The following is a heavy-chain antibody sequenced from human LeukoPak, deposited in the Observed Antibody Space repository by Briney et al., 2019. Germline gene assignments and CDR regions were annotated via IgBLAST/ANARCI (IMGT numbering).Heavy chain of an antibody. Sequence: PSETLSLTCAVYGGSFSGYYWSWIRQPPGKGLEWIGEINHSGSTNYNPSLKSRVTMSVDTSKNQFSLKLSSVTAADTAVYYCARGSTFHYYDSSGSGHWYFDLWGRGTLVTVSS. CDR3: ARGSTFHYYDSSGSGHWYFDL. CDR2: INHSGST. CDR1: GGSFSGYY. J-gene: IGHJ2*01. V-gene: IGHV4-34*01. D-gene: IGHD3-22*01.